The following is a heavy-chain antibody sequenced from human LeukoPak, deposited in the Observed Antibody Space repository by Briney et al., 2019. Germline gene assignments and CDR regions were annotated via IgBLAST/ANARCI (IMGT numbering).Heavy chain of an antibody. Sequence: PGGSLRLSCAASGFTFSDYYMSWIRQAAGKGLEWVSYISSSGRAYIYYADSVKGRFTISRDNAKNSLYLQMNSLRAEDTAVYYCARSPTIPYSSSWYTLGWFDPXGQGTLVTVSS. CDR1: GFTFSDYY. V-gene: IGHV3-11*04. CDR3: ARSPTIPYSSSWYTLGWFDP. CDR2: ISSSGRAYI. D-gene: IGHD6-13*01. J-gene: IGHJ5*02.